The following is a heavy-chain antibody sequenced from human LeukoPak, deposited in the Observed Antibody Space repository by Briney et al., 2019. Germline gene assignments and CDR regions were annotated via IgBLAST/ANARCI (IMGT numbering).Heavy chain of an antibody. V-gene: IGHV1-8*02. CDR1: GYTFTSYD. Sequence: GASVKVSCKASGYTFTSYDINWVRQATGQGLEWMGWMNPNSGNTGYAQKFQGRVTMTRNTSMSTAYMELSSLRSEDTAVYYCASSGGGYDFYYFDYWGQGTLVTVSS. CDR3: ASSGGGYDFYYFDY. D-gene: IGHD5-12*01. J-gene: IGHJ4*02. CDR2: MNPNSGNT.